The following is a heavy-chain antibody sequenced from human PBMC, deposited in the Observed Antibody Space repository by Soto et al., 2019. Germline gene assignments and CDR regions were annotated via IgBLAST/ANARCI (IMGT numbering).Heavy chain of an antibody. CDR2: IKPDGSEK. Sequence: QLVESGGGLVQPGGSLRLSCEASGLTFSSYWMTWVRQAPGKGLEWVADIKPDGSEKYYVDSVEGRFTISRDNAKNSIYLEMNSLRVEDTAVYYCARSITTLGVVTISDDNWFDPWGQGTPVTVSS. D-gene: IGHD3-3*01. J-gene: IGHJ5*02. CDR3: ARSITTLGVVTISDDNWFDP. V-gene: IGHV3-7*03. CDR1: GLTFSSYW.